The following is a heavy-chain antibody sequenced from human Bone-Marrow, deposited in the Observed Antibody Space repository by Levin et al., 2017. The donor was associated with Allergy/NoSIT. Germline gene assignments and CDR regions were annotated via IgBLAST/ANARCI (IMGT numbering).Heavy chain of an antibody. CDR1: GFTFSSYG. CDR3: ARGRSIAARLGYYFDY. V-gene: IGHV3-33*01. J-gene: IGHJ4*02. D-gene: IGHD6-6*01. Sequence: LSLTCAASGFTFSSYGMHWVRQAPGKGLEWVAVIWYDGSNKYYADSVKGRFTISRDNSKNTLYLQMNSLRAEDTAVYYCARGRSIAARLGYYFDYWGQGTLVTVSS. CDR2: IWYDGSNK.